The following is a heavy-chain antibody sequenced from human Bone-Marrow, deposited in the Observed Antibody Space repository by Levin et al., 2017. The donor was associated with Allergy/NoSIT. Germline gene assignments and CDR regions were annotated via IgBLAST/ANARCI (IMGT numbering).Heavy chain of an antibody. J-gene: IGHJ4*02. D-gene: IGHD3-10*01. CDR2: IFGGGST. V-gene: IGHV3-53*01. CDR3: ARTEGGSASYYGY. CDR1: GFTVSSEY. Sequence: GESLKISCAASGFTVSSEYMSWVRQAPGKGLEWVSVIFGGGSTFYADSVKGRFTISRDNSQNTLYLQMNSLRAEDTAVYYCARTEGGSASYYGYWGQGTLVTVSS.